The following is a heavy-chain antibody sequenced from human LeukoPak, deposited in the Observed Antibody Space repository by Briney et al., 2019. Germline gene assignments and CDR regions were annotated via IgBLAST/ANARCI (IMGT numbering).Heavy chain of an antibody. Sequence: PGGSLRLSCAASGFTFSSYAMTWVRQAPGKGLEWVSTISSVNDDTYYAVSVKGRFTISRDNSKNTLYLQMNSLRAEDTAVYYCAKYHRTSPKNFDYWSQGTLVAVSS. J-gene: IGHJ4*02. CDR1: GFTFSSYA. V-gene: IGHV3-23*01. CDR3: AKYHRTSPKNFDY. CDR2: ISSVNDDT.